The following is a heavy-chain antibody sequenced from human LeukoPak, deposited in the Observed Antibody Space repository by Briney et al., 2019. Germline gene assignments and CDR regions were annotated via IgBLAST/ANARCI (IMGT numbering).Heavy chain of an antibody. CDR1: GYTFTGYC. CDR3: ARVNYYDSSGLEINYFDY. J-gene: IGHJ4*02. D-gene: IGHD3-22*01. CDR2: INPNSGGT. V-gene: IGHV1-2*06. Sequence: ASVKVSCKASGYTFTGYCMHWVRQAPGQGLEWMGRINPNSGGTNYAQKFQGRVTMTRDTSISTAYMELSRLRSDDTAVYYCARVNYYDSSGLEINYFDYWGQGTLVTVSS.